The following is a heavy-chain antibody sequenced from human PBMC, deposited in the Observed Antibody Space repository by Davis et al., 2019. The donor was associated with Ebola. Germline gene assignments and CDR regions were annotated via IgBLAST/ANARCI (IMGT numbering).Heavy chain of an antibody. CDR2: IGVGGDIT. V-gene: IGHV3-23*01. D-gene: IGHD3-3*01. J-gene: IGHJ6*03. Sequence: GSLRLSCAASGFTFNNYAMTWVRQAPGKGLEWVSGIGVGGDITYYADSVKGRFTVSRDNSMNTLYLQMNSLRAGDTAIYYCAKLRLESYDFWGAYIDVWGKGTTVAVSS. CDR3: AKLRLESYDFWGAYIDV. CDR1: GFTFNNYA.